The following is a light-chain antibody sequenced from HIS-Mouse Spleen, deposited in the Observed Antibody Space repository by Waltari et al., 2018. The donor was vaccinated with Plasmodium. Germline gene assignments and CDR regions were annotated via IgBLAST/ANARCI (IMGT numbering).Light chain of an antibody. CDR1: QLGDKY. CDR3: QAWDSSTVV. J-gene: IGLJ2*01. V-gene: IGLV3-1*01. CDR2: QDS. Sequence: SYELTQPPSVSVSPGQTASITCSGAQLGDKYACWYPQKPGQSPELVIYQDSKRPSGIPERFSGSNSGNTATLTISGTQAMDEADYYCQAWDSSTVVFGGGTKLTVL.